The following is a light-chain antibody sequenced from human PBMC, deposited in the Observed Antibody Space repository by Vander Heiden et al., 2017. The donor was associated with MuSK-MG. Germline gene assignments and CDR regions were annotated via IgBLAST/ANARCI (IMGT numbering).Light chain of an antibody. CDR2: QHT. CDR3: QAWGSSDV. CDR1: KLGDNY. J-gene: IGLJ2*01. Sequence: SYAVTQPPSVSVSPGPTASITCSGDKLGDNYASWYQQKPGQSPVLLIYQHTKRPSGIPERFSGSKSGNTATLTISGTQAMDEADYYCQAWGSSDVFGGGTKLTVL. V-gene: IGLV3-1*01.